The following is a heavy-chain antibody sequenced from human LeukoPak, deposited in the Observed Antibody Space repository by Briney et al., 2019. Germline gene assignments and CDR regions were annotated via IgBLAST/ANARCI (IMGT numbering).Heavy chain of an antibody. D-gene: IGHD1-7*01. V-gene: IGHV1-2*02. CDR3: ARDLRTYNWNYVLY. Sequence: GASVKVSCKASGYTFTGYYMHWVRQAPGQGLEWMGWINPNSGVTNYAQKFQGRVTMTRDTSISTAYMELSRLRSDDTAVYYCARDLRTYNWNYVLYWGQGTLVTVSS. CDR2: INPNSGVT. J-gene: IGHJ4*02. CDR1: GYTFTGYY.